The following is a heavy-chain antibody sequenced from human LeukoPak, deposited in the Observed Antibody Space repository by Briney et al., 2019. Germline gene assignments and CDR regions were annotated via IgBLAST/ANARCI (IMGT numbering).Heavy chain of an antibody. J-gene: IGHJ5*02. Sequence: AGGSLRLSCAASGFTFSSYEMNWVRQAPGKGLEWVSYISSSGSTIYYADSVKGRFTISRDNAKNSLYLQMNSLRAEDTAVYYCARDEYGDYPFDPWGQGTLVTVSS. CDR3: ARDEYGDYPFDP. V-gene: IGHV3-48*03. D-gene: IGHD4-17*01. CDR2: ISSSGSTI. CDR1: GFTFSSYE.